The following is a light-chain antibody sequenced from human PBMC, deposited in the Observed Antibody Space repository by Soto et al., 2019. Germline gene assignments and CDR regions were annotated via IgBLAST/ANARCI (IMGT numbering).Light chain of an antibody. CDR2: FAS. J-gene: IGKJ5*01. CDR1: QGIAGW. CDR3: QQAKSFPIT. Sequence: DSQMTQSPSSVSASIGNRFTITCRASQGIAGWLAWYQQKPGKAPKRLIYFASSLESGVPSRFRGSGSGTDLTITISSLQTEDFATYYCQQAKSFPITFGHGTRLEIK. V-gene: IGKV1-12*01.